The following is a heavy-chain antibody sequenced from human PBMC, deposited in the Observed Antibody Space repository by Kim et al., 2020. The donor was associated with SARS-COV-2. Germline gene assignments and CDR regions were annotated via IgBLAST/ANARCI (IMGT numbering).Heavy chain of an antibody. J-gene: IGHJ4*02. CDR3: ARFRGYSYGYFDY. D-gene: IGHD5-18*01. CDR2: MYPGDSDT. V-gene: IGHV5-51*01. Sequence: GESLKISCKASGYIFTNYWIGWVRQMPGKGLEWMGVMYPGDSDTRYSPAFQGQVTISADKSISTAYLQWTSLKASDTAMYYCARFRGYSYGYFDYWAQGTLVTVSS. CDR1: GYIFTNYW.